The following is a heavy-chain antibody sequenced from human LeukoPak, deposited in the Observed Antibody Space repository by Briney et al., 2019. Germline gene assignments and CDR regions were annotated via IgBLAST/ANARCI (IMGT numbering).Heavy chain of an antibody. CDR1: GGSTSSSTYY. Sequence: PSETLSLTCTVSGGSTSSSTYYWGWIRQPPGKGLEWIGSIYYSGSSYYNPSLKGRVTISVDTSKNQFSLKLSSVTAADTAVYYCARHGDQLRFLTHWGQGTLVTVSS. V-gene: IGHV4-39*01. CDR3: ARHGDQLRFLTH. D-gene: IGHD3-3*01. J-gene: IGHJ4*02. CDR2: IYYSGSS.